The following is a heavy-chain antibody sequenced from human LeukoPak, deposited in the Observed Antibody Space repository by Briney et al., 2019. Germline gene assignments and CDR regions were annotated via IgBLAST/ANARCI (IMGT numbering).Heavy chain of an antibody. D-gene: IGHD5-12*01. V-gene: IGHV3-7*01. CDR2: IKQNGSEK. Sequence: GGSLRLSCAGSGFTFSSYWMSWVRQAPGKGLEWVANIKQNGSEKYYVDSVKGRFTISRDNAKNSLYLQMNSLRAEDTAVYYCARDKYIGYPNDAFDIWGQGTMVTVSS. CDR1: GFTFSSYW. J-gene: IGHJ3*02. CDR3: ARDKYIGYPNDAFDI.